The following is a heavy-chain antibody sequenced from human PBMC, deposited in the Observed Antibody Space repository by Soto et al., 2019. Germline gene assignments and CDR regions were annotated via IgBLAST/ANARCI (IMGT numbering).Heavy chain of an antibody. CDR3: ARGRSDFWSGYSYYYGMDV. CDR1: GYTFTGYY. V-gene: IGHV1-2*02. J-gene: IGHJ6*02. Sequence: GASVKVSCKASGYTFTGYYMHWMRQAPGQGLEWMGWINPNSGGKNYAQKFQGRVTRTRDRSISTAYMELSRLRSDDTAVYYCARGRSDFWSGYSYYYGMDVWGQGTTVTVSS. CDR2: INPNSGGK. D-gene: IGHD3-3*01.